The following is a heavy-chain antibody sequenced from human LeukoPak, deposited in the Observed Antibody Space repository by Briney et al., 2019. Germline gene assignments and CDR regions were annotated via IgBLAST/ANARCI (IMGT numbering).Heavy chain of an antibody. CDR1: GFIFSTYG. CDR3: GKHVSSSDY. D-gene: IGHD2-2*01. J-gene: IGHJ4*02. Sequence: PRGSLRLSCAASGFIFSTYGMHWVRQAPGKGLEWVAFIRSDGSDKSYAGSVMGRFTISRDNSKNTLYLQMNTLTAEDTAVYYCGKHVSSSDYWGQGTLVTASS. CDR2: IRSDGSDK. V-gene: IGHV3-30*02.